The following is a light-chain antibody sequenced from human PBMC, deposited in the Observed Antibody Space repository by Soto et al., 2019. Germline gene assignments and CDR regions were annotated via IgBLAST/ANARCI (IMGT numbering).Light chain of an antibody. CDR1: SGDVGGYNY. Sequence: QSALTQPPSASGSPGQSVAISCSGTSGDVGGYNYVSWYQQHPGKAPKLIIYEVNKRPSGVPDRFSGSKSGNTASLTVSGLQAEDEADYCCSSHAASGVFGGGTKVTVL. J-gene: IGLJ3*02. CDR2: EVN. CDR3: SSHAASGV. V-gene: IGLV2-8*01.